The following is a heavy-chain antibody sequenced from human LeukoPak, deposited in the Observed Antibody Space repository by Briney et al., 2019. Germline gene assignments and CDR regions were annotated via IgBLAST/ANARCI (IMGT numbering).Heavy chain of an antibody. Sequence: ASVNVSCKASDYNFMTFGVSWVRQAPGQGLQWMGWISPSSGNTNSAQKSQGRLSMSTDTSTGIAYMHLRSLTPDDTALYYCARAGTTVTGGDAFDIWGQGTMVIVSA. D-gene: IGHD1-1*01. CDR2: ISPSSGNT. J-gene: IGHJ3*02. V-gene: IGHV1-18*01. CDR3: ARAGTTVTGGDAFDI. CDR1: DYNFMTFG.